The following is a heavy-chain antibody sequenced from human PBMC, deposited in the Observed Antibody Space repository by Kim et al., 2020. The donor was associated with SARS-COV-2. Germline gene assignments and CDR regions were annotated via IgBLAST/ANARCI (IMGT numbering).Heavy chain of an antibody. Sequence: SVKVSCKVSGGTFSGFSISWVRQAPGQGLEWIGGIITMFGKTHYAQKFQGRLTITADESTGTAYMGLNSLTSEDTAVYYCARSTRRTYSYGDFDFWGQG. CDR1: GGTFSGFS. D-gene: IGHD5-18*01. V-gene: IGHV1-69*13. CDR3: ARSTRRTYSYGDFDF. CDR2: IITMFGKT. J-gene: IGHJ4*02.